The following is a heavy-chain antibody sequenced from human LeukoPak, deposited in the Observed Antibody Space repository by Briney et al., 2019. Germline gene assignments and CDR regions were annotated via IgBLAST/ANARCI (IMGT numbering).Heavy chain of an antibody. CDR1: GGSISSSSYY. J-gene: IGHJ4*02. V-gene: IGHV4-39*07. CDR2: IYYSGST. Sequence: SETLSLTCTVSGGSISSSSYYWGWIRQPPGKGLEWIGSIYYSGSTYYNPSLTSRVTISVDTSKNQFSLNLSSVTAADTAVYYCARRSGSSVYWGQGTLVTASS. CDR3: ARRSGSSVY. D-gene: IGHD1-26*01.